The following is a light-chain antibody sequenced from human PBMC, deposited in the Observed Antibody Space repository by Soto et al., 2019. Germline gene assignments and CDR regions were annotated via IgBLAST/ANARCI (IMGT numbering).Light chain of an antibody. CDR3: CSYVRIISPGWV. V-gene: IGLV2-23*02. J-gene: IGLJ3*02. Sequence: QSALTQPASVSGSPGQSITISCTGTNSDIGTYNHVSWFQQHPGKAPKLIIYEVNKRPSGLSDRFSGSKSGNAASLTISGVQADDEADDYCCSYVRIISPGWVFGGGTKLTVL. CDR1: NSDIGTYNH. CDR2: EVN.